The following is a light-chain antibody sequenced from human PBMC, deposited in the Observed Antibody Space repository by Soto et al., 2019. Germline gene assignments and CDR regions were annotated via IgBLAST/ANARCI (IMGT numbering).Light chain of an antibody. V-gene: IGLV2-14*01. CDR3: SSYKSFKTLV. CDR1: SSDVGSYKY. Sequence: QSALTQPASVSESPGQSITISCTGSSSDVGSYKYVSWYQQHPGKAPKLLIYDVTNRPSGVSNRFSGSKYGYTASLTISGPQSEDGADYYCSSYKSFKTLVFAPGTRVT. J-gene: IGLJ1*01. CDR2: DVT.